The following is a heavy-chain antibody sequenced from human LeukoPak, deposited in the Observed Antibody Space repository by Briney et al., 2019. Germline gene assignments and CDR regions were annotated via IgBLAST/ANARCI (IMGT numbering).Heavy chain of an antibody. J-gene: IGHJ6*03. CDR1: GGSISSGSYY. CDR3: AREDLYYYYYMDV. Sequence: SETLSLTCTVSGGSISSGSYYWSWIRQPAGKGLEWIGRIYTSGSTNYNPSLKSRVTISVDTSKNQFSLKLSSVTAADTAVYYCAREDLYYYYYMDVWGKGTTVTVSS. V-gene: IGHV4-61*02. CDR2: IYTSGST.